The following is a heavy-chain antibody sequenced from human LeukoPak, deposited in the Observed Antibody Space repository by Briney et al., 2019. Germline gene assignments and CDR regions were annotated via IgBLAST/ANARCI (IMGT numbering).Heavy chain of an antibody. CDR1: GGSISSYY. CDR3: ARGKQNAVDY. CDR2: IYASGST. D-gene: IGHD1-1*01. Sequence: PSETLSLTCTVSGGSISSYYWSWIRQPAGKGLEWIGRIYASGSTNYDPSLKSRVTISVDKSNNQFSLMVTSVTAADTAVYYCARGKQNAVDYWGQGILVTVSS. V-gene: IGHV4-4*07. J-gene: IGHJ4*02.